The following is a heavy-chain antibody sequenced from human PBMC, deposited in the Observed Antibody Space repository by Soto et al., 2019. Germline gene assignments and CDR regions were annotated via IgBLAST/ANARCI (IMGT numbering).Heavy chain of an antibody. CDR2: IFHTGST. CDR3: ARGRRVAFDR. CDR1: GASITNDNW. J-gene: IGHJ4*02. D-gene: IGHD2-15*01. Sequence: QVQLQESGPGLVKPSGTLSLTCAVSGASITNDNWWSWVRQPPGKGLEWIGEIFHTGSTNYNPSLKSRVTMSVDKSTNQFSLDLSSVTAADAAVRYCARGRRVAFDRWGQGTLVTVSS. V-gene: IGHV4-4*02.